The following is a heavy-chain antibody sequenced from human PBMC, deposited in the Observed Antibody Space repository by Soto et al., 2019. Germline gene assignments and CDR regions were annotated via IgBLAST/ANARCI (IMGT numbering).Heavy chain of an antibody. CDR1: GFIFSGNW. CDR3: ARYHFGGYAFDS. J-gene: IGHJ4*02. V-gene: IGHV3-7*04. CDR2: IKQDGSEK. Sequence: GGSLRLSCAASGFIFSGNWMSWVRQAPGKGLEWVANIKQDGSEKRYVDSVEGRFTISRDNAKNSLYLQMNSLVVEDTATYYCARYHFGGYAFDSWGQGTPVTVSS. D-gene: IGHD5-12*01.